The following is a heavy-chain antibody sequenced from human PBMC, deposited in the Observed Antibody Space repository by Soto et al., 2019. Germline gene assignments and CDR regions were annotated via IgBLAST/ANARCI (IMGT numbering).Heavy chain of an antibody. D-gene: IGHD4-17*01. V-gene: IGHV3-30*18. CDR2: ISYDGSNK. CDR3: AKGPRNFWPTTPIDY. CDR1: GFTFSSYG. J-gene: IGHJ4*02. Sequence: GGSLRLSCAASGFTFSSYGMHWVRQAPGKGLEWVAVISYDGSNKYYADSGKGRFTTSRDNSKNTLYLQMNSLRAEDTAVYYCAKGPRNFWPTTPIDYWGQGTLVTVSS.